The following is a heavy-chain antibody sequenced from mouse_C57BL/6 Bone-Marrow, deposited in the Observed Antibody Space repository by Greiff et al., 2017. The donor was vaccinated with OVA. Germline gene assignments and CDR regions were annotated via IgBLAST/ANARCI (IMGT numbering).Heavy chain of an antibody. CDR3: ASPLWGNYGY. CDR1: GYTFTSYG. V-gene: IGHV1-81*01. D-gene: IGHD1-1*01. J-gene: IGHJ2*01. Sequence: QVQLQQSGAELARPGASVKLSCKASGYTFTSYGISWVKQRTGQGLEWIGEIYPRSGNTYYNEKFKGKATLTADKSSSTAYMELRSLTSEDSAVYFCASPLWGNYGYWGQGATLTVSS. CDR2: IYPRSGNT.